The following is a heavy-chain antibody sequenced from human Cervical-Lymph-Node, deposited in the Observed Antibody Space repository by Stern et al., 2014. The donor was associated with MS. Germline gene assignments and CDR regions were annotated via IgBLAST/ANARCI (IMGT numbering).Heavy chain of an antibody. D-gene: IGHD2-21*01. V-gene: IGHV4-30-4*01. CDR1: GASTSSGDYF. CDR2: IYYSGYT. Sequence: QLQLQESGPGLVKPSQTLSLTCTVSGASTSSGDYFWNWIRQPPGKGLEWIGDIYYSGYTSYNPSLKSRLSISIDTSKNQFSLKLSSVTAADTAVYYCATSGYFPYCGDDCKYHESWGQGTLVTVSS. J-gene: IGHJ5*02. CDR3: ATSGYFPYCGDDCKYHES.